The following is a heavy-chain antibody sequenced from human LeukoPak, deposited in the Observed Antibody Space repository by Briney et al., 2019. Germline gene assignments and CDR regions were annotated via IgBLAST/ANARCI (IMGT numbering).Heavy chain of an antibody. CDR3: ATITLGNDAFDI. D-gene: IGHD7-27*01. CDR2: ISSSSSTI. J-gene: IGHJ3*02. V-gene: IGHV3-48*01. CDR1: GFTFSSYG. Sequence: TGGSLRLSCAASGFTFSSYGMHWVRQAPGKGLEWVSYISSSSSTIYYADSVKGRFTISRDNAKNSLYLQMNSLRAEDTAVYYCATITLGNDAFDIWGQGTMVTVSS.